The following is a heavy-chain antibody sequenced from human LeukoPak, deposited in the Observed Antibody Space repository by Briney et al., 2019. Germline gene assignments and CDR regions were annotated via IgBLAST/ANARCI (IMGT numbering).Heavy chain of an antibody. CDR1: GGSISSYY. Sequence: PSETLSLTCTVSGGSISSYYWSWIRQPPGKGLEWIGYIYYSGSTNYNPSLKSRVTISVDTSKNQFSLKLSSVTAADTAVYYCARTLTGSYAFDIWGQGTMVTVSS. CDR3: ARTLTGSYAFDI. J-gene: IGHJ3*02. V-gene: IGHV4-59*01. D-gene: IGHD3-9*01. CDR2: IYYSGST.